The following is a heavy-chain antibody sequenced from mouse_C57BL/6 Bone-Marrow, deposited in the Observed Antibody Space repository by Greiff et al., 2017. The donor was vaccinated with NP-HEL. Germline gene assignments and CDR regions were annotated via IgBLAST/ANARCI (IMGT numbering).Heavy chain of an antibody. D-gene: IGHD2-2*01. J-gene: IGHJ4*01. V-gene: IGHV1-82*01. CDR1: GYAFSSSW. Sequence: VQLQQSGPELVKPGASVKISCKASGYAFSSSWMNWVKQRPGKGLEWIGRIYPGDGDTNYNGKFKGKATLTADKSSSTAYMQLSSLTSEDATVYFCARGALYYGNDGAMDYWGQGTSVTVSS. CDR3: ARGALYYGNDGAMDY. CDR2: IYPGDGDT.